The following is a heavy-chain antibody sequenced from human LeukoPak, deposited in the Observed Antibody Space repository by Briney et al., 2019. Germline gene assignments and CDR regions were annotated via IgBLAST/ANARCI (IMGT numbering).Heavy chain of an antibody. J-gene: IGHJ6*04. V-gene: IGHV3-30*03. CDR2: VSYDGTET. CDR1: GFIFSRYG. CDR3: ARSARGVIFDV. D-gene: IGHD3-10*01. Sequence: PGRSLRLSCAASGFIFSRYGMHWVRQAPGKGLEWVAVVSYDGTETKYADSVKSRLNLSRDNSKNTVYLQMNSLTFEDTDVYYCARSARGVIFDVWGKGTTVIVSS.